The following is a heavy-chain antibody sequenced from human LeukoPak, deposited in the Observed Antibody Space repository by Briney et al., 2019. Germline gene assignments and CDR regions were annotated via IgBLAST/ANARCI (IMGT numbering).Heavy chain of an antibody. CDR1: GGSISSGGYS. CDR2: IYYSGST. Sequence: SETLSLTCAVSGGSISSGGYSWSWIRQTPGKGLEWIGYIYYSGSTNFNPSLKSRVTISVDTSKNQFSLKLSSVTAADTAVYYCARDGIAAAGTLLDAFDIWGQGTMVTVSS. D-gene: IGHD6-13*01. V-gene: IGHV4-61*08. J-gene: IGHJ3*02. CDR3: ARDGIAAAGTLLDAFDI.